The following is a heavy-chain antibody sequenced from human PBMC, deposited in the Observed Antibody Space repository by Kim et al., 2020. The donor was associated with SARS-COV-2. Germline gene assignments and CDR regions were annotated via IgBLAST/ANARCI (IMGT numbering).Heavy chain of an antibody. CDR3: ARRRSYYYDSSGPYYFDY. CDR2: IYYSGST. Sequence: SETLSLTCTVSGGSISSSSYYWGWIRQPPGKGLEWIGSIYYSGSTYYNPSLKSRVTISVDTSKNQFSLKLSSVTAADTAVYYCARRRSYYYDSSGPYYFDYWGQGTLVTVSS. CDR1: GGSISSSSYY. D-gene: IGHD3-22*01. J-gene: IGHJ4*02. V-gene: IGHV4-39*01.